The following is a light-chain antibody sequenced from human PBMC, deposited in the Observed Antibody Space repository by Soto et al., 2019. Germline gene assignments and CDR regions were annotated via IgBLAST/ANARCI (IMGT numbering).Light chain of an antibody. CDR3: QQYGSSALT. J-gene: IGKJ4*01. CDR2: GTS. Sequence: EIVLTQSPGTLSLSPGERATLSCRASQSVSSSYLVWYRQRPGQPPRLLIYGTSNRAAGIPDRFTGTGSGTDFTLTIYRLEPEDSAVYYCQQYGSSALTFGGGTKVEIK. V-gene: IGKV3-20*01. CDR1: QSVSSSY.